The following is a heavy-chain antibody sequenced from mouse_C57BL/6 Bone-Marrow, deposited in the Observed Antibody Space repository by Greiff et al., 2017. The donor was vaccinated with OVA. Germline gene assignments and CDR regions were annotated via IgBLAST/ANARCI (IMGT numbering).Heavy chain of an antibody. Sequence: QVQLQQPGAELVKPGASVKLSCKASGYTFTSYWMHWVKQRPGQGLEWIGMIHPNSGSTNYNEKFKSEATLTVDKSSSTAYMQLSSLTSEDSAVYYCYYYGSSYDYWGQGTTLTVSS. V-gene: IGHV1-64*01. CDR1: GYTFTSYW. CDR2: IHPNSGST. D-gene: IGHD1-1*01. CDR3: YYYGSSYDY. J-gene: IGHJ2*01.